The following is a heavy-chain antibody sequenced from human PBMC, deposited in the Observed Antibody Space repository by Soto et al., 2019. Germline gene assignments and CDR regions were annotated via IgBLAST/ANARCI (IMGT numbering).Heavy chain of an antibody. J-gene: IGHJ6*03. D-gene: IGHD6-13*01. Sequence: GGSLILSCAASGFTFDDYAMHWVRQVPGKGLEWVSGISWNSGRIGYADSVKGRFTISRDNAKNSLFLQMNSLRGEDTALYYCAKDKKAISGSWSYYYYYYMDVWGKGTTVTVSS. CDR3: AKDKKAISGSWSYYYYYYMDV. CDR2: ISWNSGRI. CDR1: GFTFDDYA. V-gene: IGHV3-9*01.